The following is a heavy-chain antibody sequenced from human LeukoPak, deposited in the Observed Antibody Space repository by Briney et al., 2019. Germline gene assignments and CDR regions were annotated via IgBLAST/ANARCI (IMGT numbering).Heavy chain of an antibody. Sequence: SETLSLTCAVYGGSFSGYYWSWIRQPPGKGLEWIGEINHSGSTNYNPSLKSRVTISVDTSKNQFSLKLSSVTAADTAVYYCARGSRFVVVPAAMRRNWFDPWGQGTLVTVSS. D-gene: IGHD2-2*01. CDR2: INHSGST. J-gene: IGHJ5*02. CDR3: ARGSRFVVVPAAMRRNWFDP. V-gene: IGHV4-34*01. CDR1: GGSFSGYY.